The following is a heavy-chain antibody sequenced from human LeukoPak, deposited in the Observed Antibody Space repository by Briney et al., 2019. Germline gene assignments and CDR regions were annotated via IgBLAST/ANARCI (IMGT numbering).Heavy chain of an antibody. J-gene: IGHJ4*02. Sequence: SETLSLTCTVSGVSISSHYWSWIRQSPGKGLEWIGYIFNRGSTNYSPSLKSRVSMSVDASKNQFSLKLSSVTAADTAVCYCARDTAIFEYWGQGTLVSVSS. D-gene: IGHD5-18*01. CDR2: IFNRGST. CDR1: GVSISSHY. CDR3: ARDTAIFEY. V-gene: IGHV4-59*11.